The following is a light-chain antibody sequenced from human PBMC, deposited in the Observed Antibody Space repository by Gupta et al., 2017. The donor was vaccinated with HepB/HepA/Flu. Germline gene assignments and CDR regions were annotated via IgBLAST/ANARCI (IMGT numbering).Light chain of an antibody. CDR2: AYT. V-gene: IGLV1-40*01. J-gene: IGLJ1*01. CDR3: QSFDNSLRGTV. Sequence: QSFLTQPPSVPGAPGQRVTISCTGSSSNIGAGNDVHWYQQFPGTAPKMLIYAYTNRPSGVPDRFSGSKSGTSASLAITGRQAEDEADYYCQSFDNSLRGTVFGTGTKVTVL. CDR1: SSNIGAGND.